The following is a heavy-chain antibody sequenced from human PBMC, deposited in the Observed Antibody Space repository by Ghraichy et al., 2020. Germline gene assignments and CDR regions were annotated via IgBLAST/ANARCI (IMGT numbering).Heavy chain of an antibody. V-gene: IGHV4-39*07. D-gene: IGHD1-1*01. J-gene: IGHJ6*02. Sequence: SETLSLTCTVSGGSISSRTYCWGWIRQPPGKGLEWIGNIYYTETTYHNPSLKSRVTISIDTSKNQFSLKLSSVNAADTAVYYCARDPGDYYFYGMDVWGQGTTVTVS. CDR2: IYYTETT. CDR3: ARDPGDYYFYGMDV. CDR1: GGSISSRTYC.